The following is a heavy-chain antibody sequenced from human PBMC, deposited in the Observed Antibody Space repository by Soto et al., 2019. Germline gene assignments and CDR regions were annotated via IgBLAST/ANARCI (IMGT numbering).Heavy chain of an antibody. CDR2: IYPGDSDT. CDR1: GYSFPTHW. Sequence: ESQRISSKGSGYSFPTHWIVLVRPMPGKGLEWLGIIYPGDSDTKYSPSFQGQVTISADRSISTAYLQWSSLEASDTAMYYCASLSYYDSNSGFGYWGQGTMV. J-gene: IGHJ4*02. V-gene: IGHV5-51*01. D-gene: IGHD3-22*01. CDR3: ASLSYYDSNSGFGY.